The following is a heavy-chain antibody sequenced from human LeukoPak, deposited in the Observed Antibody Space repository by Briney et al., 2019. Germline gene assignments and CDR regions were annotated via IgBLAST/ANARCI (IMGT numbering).Heavy chain of an antibody. J-gene: IGHJ5*02. V-gene: IGHV6-1*01. D-gene: IGHD6-13*01. CDR3: TRAAAGHPNWFDP. Sequence: SQTLSLTFAISGDSVSSNSATWSWIRQSPSRGLEWLGRKYYRSKWYNDYAVSVKSRITINPDTSKNQFSLQLNSVTPEDTAVYYCTRAAAGHPNWFDPWGQGTLVTVSS. CDR2: KYYRSKWYN. CDR1: GDSVSSNSAT.